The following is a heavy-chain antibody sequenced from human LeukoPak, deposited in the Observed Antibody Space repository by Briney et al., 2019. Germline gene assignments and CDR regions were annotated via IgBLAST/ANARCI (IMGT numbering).Heavy chain of an antibody. CDR1: GFTFSSYA. CDR3: TSSSSRGIYYYYYYMDV. J-gene: IGHJ6*03. Sequence: PGGSLRLSCAAPGFTFSSYAMSWVGQAPGKGLEWVSGISGSGGRTYYADSVKGRFTISRDNTKNTLYLQMNSLRAEDTAVYYCTSSSSRGIYYYYYYMDVWGKGTTVTVSS. D-gene: IGHD6-6*01. V-gene: IGHV3-23*01. CDR2: ISGSGGRT.